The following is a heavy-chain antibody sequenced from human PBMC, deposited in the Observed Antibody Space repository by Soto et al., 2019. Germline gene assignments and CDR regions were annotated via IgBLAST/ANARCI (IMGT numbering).Heavy chain of an antibody. J-gene: IGHJ4*02. D-gene: IGHD2-2*01. CDR1: GFTFSSYA. CDR2: ISGSGVST. Sequence: GGSLRLSCAASGFTFSSYAMSWVRQAPGKGLEWVSSISGSGVSTYYPDSVKGRFTISRDNSKNTLYLQMKSLRAEDTAVYYCAKFPYCTISSCYFDYWGQGTLVTVSS. CDR3: AKFPYCTISSCYFDY. V-gene: IGHV3-23*01.